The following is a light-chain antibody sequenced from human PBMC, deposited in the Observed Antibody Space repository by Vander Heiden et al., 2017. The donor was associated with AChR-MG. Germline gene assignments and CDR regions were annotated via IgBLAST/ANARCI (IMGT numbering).Light chain of an antibody. Sequence: DIQMTQSPSSLSASVGDRVTIPCQASQGISNYLNWYQQRPGKAPKLLIYDASNLETGVPSRFSGSGSGTDFTFTISSLQPEDIATYYCQQYDRLPYTFGQGTKLEIK. CDR1: QGISNY. CDR2: DAS. V-gene: IGKV1-33*01. CDR3: QQYDRLPYT. J-gene: IGKJ2*01.